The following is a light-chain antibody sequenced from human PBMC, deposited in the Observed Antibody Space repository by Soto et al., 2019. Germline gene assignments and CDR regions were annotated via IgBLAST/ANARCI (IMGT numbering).Light chain of an antibody. Sequence: IQMTHSPSTLSGSVGDRVTITCRASQTISSWLAWYQQKPGKAPKLLIYKASTLKSGVPSRFSGSGSGTEFTLTISSLQPDDSATYYCQHYNSYSEAFGQGTKVEI. V-gene: IGKV1-5*03. CDR2: KAS. CDR3: QHYNSYSEA. CDR1: QTISSW. J-gene: IGKJ1*01.